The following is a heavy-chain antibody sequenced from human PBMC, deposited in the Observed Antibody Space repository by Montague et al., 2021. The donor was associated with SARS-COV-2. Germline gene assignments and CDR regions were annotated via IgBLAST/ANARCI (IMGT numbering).Heavy chain of an antibody. V-gene: IGHV4-59*01. Sequence: ETLSLTCTVSVGSISNYYWTWIRQPPGKGLEWIGYIYDSGSANXNPSLKSRSTISVDTSNNQFSLRLSSVTAADTAVYYCARAYCGGDCHVGPWGQGILVAVSS. CDR1: VGSISNYY. J-gene: IGHJ5*02. CDR3: ARAYCGGDCHVGP. D-gene: IGHD2-21*02. CDR2: IYDSGSA.